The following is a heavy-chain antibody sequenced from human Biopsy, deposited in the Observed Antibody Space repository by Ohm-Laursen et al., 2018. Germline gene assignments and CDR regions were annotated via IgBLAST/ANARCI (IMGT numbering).Heavy chain of an antibody. Sequence: ASVKVSCKASGGPSSNYAFSWVRQAPGQGLEWVGRIDPVLGHPNYAQRFQGRVSITADKSTSYVFMELSRLTSGDTAVYYCAADADGYYTEFDYWGPGTLVTVSS. CDR3: AADADGYYTEFDY. CDR1: GGPSSNYA. V-gene: IGHV1-69*04. J-gene: IGHJ4*02. D-gene: IGHD3-3*01. CDR2: IDPVLGHP.